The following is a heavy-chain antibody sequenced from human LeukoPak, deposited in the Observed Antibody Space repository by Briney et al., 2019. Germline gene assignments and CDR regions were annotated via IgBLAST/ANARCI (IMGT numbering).Heavy chain of an antibody. CDR2: ISAYNGNT. CDR3: ARVHLLMTTVTSGDY. D-gene: IGHD4-17*01. Sequence: ASVKVSCKASGYTFTSYGISWVRQAPGQGLEWMGWISAYNGNTNYAQKLQGRVTMTTDTSTSTAYMELRSLRSDGTAVYYCARVHLLMTTVTSGDYWGQGTLVTVSS. V-gene: IGHV1-18*01. J-gene: IGHJ4*02. CDR1: GYTFTSYG.